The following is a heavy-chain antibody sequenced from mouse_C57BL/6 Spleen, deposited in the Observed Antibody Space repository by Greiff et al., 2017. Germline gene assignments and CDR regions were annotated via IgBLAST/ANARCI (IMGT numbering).Heavy chain of an antibody. Sequence: DVKLVESGPGLVKPSQSLSLTCSVTGYSITSGYYWNWIRQFPGNKLEWMGYISYDGSNNYNPSLKNRISITRDTSKNQFFLKLNSVTTEDTATYYCARETSYYSNYGFAYWGQGTLVTVSA. CDR3: ARETSYYSNYGFAY. V-gene: IGHV3-6*01. CDR1: GYSITSGYY. J-gene: IGHJ3*01. D-gene: IGHD2-5*01. CDR2: ISYDGSN.